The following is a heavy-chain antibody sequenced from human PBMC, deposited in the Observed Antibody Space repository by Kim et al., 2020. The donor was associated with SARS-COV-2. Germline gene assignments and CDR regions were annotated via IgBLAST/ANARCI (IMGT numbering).Heavy chain of an antibody. CDR1: GGSISSYY. CDR3: ARGSSGYRATLDY. D-gene: IGHD2-2*02. CDR2: IFYTGST. V-gene: IGHV4-59*01. J-gene: IGHJ4*02. Sequence: SETLSLTCTVSGGSISSYYWSWIRQPTGKGPEWIGYIFYTGSTTYNPSLKSRVTISVDASKNQFSLKLSSLTAADTAVYYCARGSSGYRATLDYWGQGTL.